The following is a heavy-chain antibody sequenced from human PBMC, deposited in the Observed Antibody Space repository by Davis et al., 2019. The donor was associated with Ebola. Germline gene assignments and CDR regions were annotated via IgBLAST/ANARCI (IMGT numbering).Heavy chain of an antibody. CDR2: IIPMVDTT. J-gene: IGHJ4*01. D-gene: IGHD5-24*01. CDR3: ATKVGGAYNYRAPTFDY. Sequence: SVTVSCKASGDTFRNYGINWVRQAPGQGLEWMGRIIPMVDTTNYARKFQARVTMSADKSTNTAYMELSSLTSDDTATYYGATKVGGAYNYRAPTFDYWGHGTLVTVSS. CDR1: GDTFRNYG. V-gene: IGHV1-69*04.